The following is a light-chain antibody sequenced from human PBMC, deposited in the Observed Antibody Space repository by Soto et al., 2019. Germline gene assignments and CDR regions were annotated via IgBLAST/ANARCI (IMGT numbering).Light chain of an antibody. J-gene: IGLJ1*01. CDR1: ISDVGGYNY. CDR2: DVS. CDR3: SSYRISRIGV. Sequence: QSVLTQPASVSVSPGQSITISCTGTISDVGGYNYVSWYQHHPGKAPKLMIYDVSNRPSGVSNRFSGSKSGNTASLTISGLQAEDEADYYCSSYRISRIGVFGTGTKVTVL. V-gene: IGLV2-14*03.